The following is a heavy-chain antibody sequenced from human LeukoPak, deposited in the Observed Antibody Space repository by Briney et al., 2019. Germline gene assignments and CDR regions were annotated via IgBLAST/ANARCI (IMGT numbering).Heavy chain of an antibody. CDR3: TRYNNDHFDY. CDR2: IAYDGGRA. Sequence: GGSLRLSCAGSGLTFGGYGMHWFRQTPGKGLEWVAVIAYDGGRAFYADSVKDRFTISRDNSKNTMSVQMDDLRAEDTAVYYCTRYNNDHFDYWGQGTLVTVSS. J-gene: IGHJ4*02. CDR1: GLTFGGYG. V-gene: IGHV3-33*01. D-gene: IGHD1-14*01.